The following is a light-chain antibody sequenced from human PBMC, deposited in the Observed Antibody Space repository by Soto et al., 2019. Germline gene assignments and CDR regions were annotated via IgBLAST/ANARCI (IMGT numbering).Light chain of an antibody. CDR2: GAS. J-gene: IGKJ2*01. CDR1: ESVNSNY. Sequence: EIVLTQSPVTLSLSPGESATLSCRASESVNSNYLAWYQQKPGQAPRLLIFGASSRANGIPNRFSGSGSGTDFTLTISGLEPEDFAVYYCHQYGLLPRHPFGQGTKLEIK. CDR3: HQYGLLPRHP. V-gene: IGKV3-20*01.